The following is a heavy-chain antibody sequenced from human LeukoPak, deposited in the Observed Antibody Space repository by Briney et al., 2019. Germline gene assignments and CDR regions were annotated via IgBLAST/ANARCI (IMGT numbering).Heavy chain of an antibody. D-gene: IGHD1-26*01. J-gene: IGHJ5*02. CDR2: MNPNSGNT. CDR1: GYTFTSYD. CDR3: AKSGSYYITTWFDP. V-gene: IGHV1-8*01. Sequence: ASVKVSCKASGYTFTSYDINWVRQATGQGLEWMGWMNPNSGNTGYAQKFQGRVTMTRNTSISTAYVELSSLRSEDTAVYYCAKSGSYYITTWFDPWGQGTLVTVSS.